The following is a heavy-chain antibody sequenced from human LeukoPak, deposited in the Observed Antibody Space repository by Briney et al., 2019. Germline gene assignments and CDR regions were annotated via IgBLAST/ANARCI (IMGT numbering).Heavy chain of an antibody. Sequence: GGSLRLSCAASGFTFSSYWMHWVRQAPGKGLVWVSRVNGDGSSTNYADSVKGRFTISRDNAKNTLYLQMNSLGAEDTAVYYCARGYYDSRGLAFDVWGQGTMVTVSS. CDR2: VNGDGSST. V-gene: IGHV3-74*01. CDR3: ARGYYDSRGLAFDV. CDR1: GFTFSSYW. D-gene: IGHD3-22*01. J-gene: IGHJ3*01.